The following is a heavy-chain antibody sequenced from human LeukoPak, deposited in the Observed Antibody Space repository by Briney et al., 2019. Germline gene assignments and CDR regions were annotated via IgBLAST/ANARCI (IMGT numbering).Heavy chain of an antibody. CDR3: AREEDLEMATIVKADY. Sequence: ASVKVSCKASGYTFTGYYMHWVRQAPGQGLEWMGWINPNSGGTNYAQKLQGRVTMTTDTSTSTAYMELRSLRSDDTAVYYCAREEDLEMATIVKADYWGQGTLVTVSS. CDR2: INPNSGGT. CDR1: GYTFTGYY. V-gene: IGHV1-2*02. J-gene: IGHJ4*02. D-gene: IGHD5-24*01.